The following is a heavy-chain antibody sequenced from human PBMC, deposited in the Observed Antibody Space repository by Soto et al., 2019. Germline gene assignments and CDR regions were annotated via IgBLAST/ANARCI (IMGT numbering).Heavy chain of an antibody. J-gene: IGHJ6*03. D-gene: IGHD6-13*01. Sequence: PSETLSLTCTVYGGYFSGYYWSWIRQPPGKGLEWIGEINHSGSTNYNPSLKSRVTISVDTSKNQFSLKLSSVTAADTAVYYCARGDSSSFGYYYYMDVWGKGTTVTVSS. CDR1: GGYFSGYY. CDR2: INHSGST. V-gene: IGHV4-34*01. CDR3: ARGDSSSFGYYYYMDV.